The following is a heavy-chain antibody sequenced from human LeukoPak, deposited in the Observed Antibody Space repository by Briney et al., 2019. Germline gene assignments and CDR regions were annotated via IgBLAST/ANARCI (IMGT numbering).Heavy chain of an antibody. J-gene: IGHJ4*02. CDR1: AFTFSDYS. Sequence: GGSLRLSCAASAFTFSDYSMNWVRQAPGKGLEWISYISGRSSTIYYADSVRGRFTISRDNAKNSMYLQMNSLRAEDTAVYYCARGVIDYSNYVRLGLVFDYWGQGTLVTVSS. CDR3: ARGVIDYSNYVRLGLVFDY. V-gene: IGHV3-48*01. D-gene: IGHD4-11*01. CDR2: ISGRSSTI.